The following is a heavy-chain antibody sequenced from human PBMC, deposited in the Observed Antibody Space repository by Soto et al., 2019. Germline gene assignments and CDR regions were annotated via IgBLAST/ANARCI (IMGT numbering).Heavy chain of an antibody. V-gene: IGHV3-73*02. Sequence: EVQLVESGGGLVQPGGSLKLSCAASGFTFSGSAMHWVRQASGKGLEWVGRIRSKANSYATAYGASVKGRFTISRDDSKNTAYLQMNSLKTEDTAVYYCARLVEWELLGDDYWGQGTLVTVSS. J-gene: IGHJ4*02. D-gene: IGHD1-26*01. CDR3: ARLVEWELLGDDY. CDR1: GFTFSGSA. CDR2: IRSKANSYAT.